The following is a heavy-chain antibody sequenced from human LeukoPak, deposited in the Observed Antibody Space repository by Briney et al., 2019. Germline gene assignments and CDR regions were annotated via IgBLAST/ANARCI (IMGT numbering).Heavy chain of an antibody. CDR1: GGSFSGYY. CDR2: INHSGST. Sequence: SETLSLTCAVYGGSFSGYYWSWIRQPPGKGLEWIGEINHSGSTNYNPSLKSRVTISVDTSKNQFSLKLSSVTAADTAVYYCARGRSAAFGVVIKQNWLDPWGQGTLVTVSS. V-gene: IGHV4-34*01. D-gene: IGHD3-3*01. CDR3: ARGRSAAFGVVIKQNWLDP. J-gene: IGHJ5*02.